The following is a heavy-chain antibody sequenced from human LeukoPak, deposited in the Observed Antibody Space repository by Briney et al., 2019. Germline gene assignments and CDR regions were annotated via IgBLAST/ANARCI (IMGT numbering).Heavy chain of an antibody. V-gene: IGHV3-21*01. J-gene: IGHJ5*02. D-gene: IGHD3-10*01. CDR2: ISSSSSYI. Sequence: GGSLRLSCAASGFTFSSYNMNWVRQAPGKGLEWVSSISSSSSYIYYADSVKGRFAISRDNAKNSLYLQMNSLRAEDTAVYYCARRGGISNWFDPWGQGTLVTVSS. CDR3: ARRGGISNWFDP. CDR1: GFTFSSYN.